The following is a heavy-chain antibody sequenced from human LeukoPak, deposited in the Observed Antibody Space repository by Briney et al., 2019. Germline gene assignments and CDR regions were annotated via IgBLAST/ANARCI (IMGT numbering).Heavy chain of an antibody. D-gene: IGHD6-13*01. Sequence: ASVKVSCKASGYTFTSYDINWVRQATGQGLEWMGWMNPNSGNTGYAQKFQGRVTMTRNTSISTACMELSSLRSEDTAVYYCARVGSDSSSWFTYFDYWGQGTLVTVSS. CDR3: ARVGSDSSSWFTYFDY. V-gene: IGHV1-8*01. CDR1: GYTFTSYD. J-gene: IGHJ4*02. CDR2: MNPNSGNT.